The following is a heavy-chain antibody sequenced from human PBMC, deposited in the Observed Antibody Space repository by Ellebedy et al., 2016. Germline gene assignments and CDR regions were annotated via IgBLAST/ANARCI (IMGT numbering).Heavy chain of an antibody. CDR3: ARARDYDFWTFDY. CDR2: ISSSSSYI. D-gene: IGHD3-3*01. CDR1: GFTFSSYS. Sequence: GGSLRLSCAASGFTFSSYSMNWVRQAPGKGLEWVSSISSSSSYIDYSDSVKGRFTISRDNAKNSLYLQMNSLRVEDTAVYYCARARDYDFWTFDYWGQGTLVTVSS. V-gene: IGHV3-21*01. J-gene: IGHJ4*02.